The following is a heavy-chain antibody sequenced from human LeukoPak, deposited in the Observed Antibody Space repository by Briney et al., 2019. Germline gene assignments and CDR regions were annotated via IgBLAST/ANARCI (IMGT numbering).Heavy chain of an antibody. CDR1: GFTYSSYW. V-gene: IGHV3-7*01. CDR3: ATDRGWLQFDY. D-gene: IGHD5-24*01. CDR2: IKEDGSEI. J-gene: IGHJ4*02. Sequence: PGGSLRLSGAASGFTYSSYWMNWVRQAPGKGLEWVANIKEDGSEINYIDSVKGRFTISRDNAKNLLYRQTNSLRAEDTAVYYCATDRGWLQFDYWGQGTLVTVSS.